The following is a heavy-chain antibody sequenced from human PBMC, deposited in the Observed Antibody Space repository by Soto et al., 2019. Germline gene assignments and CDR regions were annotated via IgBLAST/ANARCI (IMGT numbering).Heavy chain of an antibody. J-gene: IGHJ4*02. D-gene: IGHD6-13*01. CDR3: AKPLGYSGQYYFDY. Sequence: QVQLVESGGGVVQPGRSLRLSCAASGFTFSSYGMHWVRQAPGKGLAWVAVISYDGSNKYYADSVKGRFTISRDNSKNTLYLQMNSLRAEDTAVYYCAKPLGYSGQYYFDYWAQGTLVTVSS. CDR1: GFTFSSYG. V-gene: IGHV3-30*18. CDR2: ISYDGSNK.